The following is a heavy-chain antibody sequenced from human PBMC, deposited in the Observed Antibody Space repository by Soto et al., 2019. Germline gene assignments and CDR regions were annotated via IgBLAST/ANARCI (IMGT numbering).Heavy chain of an antibody. CDR2: INPNSGGT. CDR3: ATGNSSSSSYFDY. Sequence: DAVKVSCKASGYTFTGYYMHWVRQAPGQGLEWMGWINPNSGGTNYAQKFQGWVTMTRDTSISTAYMELSRLRSDDTAVYYCATGNSSSSSYFDYWGQGTLVTVSS. J-gene: IGHJ4*02. V-gene: IGHV1-2*04. D-gene: IGHD6-6*01. CDR1: GYTFTGYY.